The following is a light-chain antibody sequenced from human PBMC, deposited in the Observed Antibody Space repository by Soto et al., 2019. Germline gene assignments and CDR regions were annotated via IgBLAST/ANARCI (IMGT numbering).Light chain of an antibody. V-gene: IGKV3-11*01. CDR3: QHRSNCRFT. Sequence: EIVLTQSPATLSLSPGERATLSCRASQSVSSYLAWYQQKPGQAPRLLIYDASNRATGIPARFSGGGSGTDFTLTISSLEPDDFAVDYGQHRSNCRFTFGPGFIVYSK. CDR1: QSVSSY. J-gene: IGKJ3*01. CDR2: DAS.